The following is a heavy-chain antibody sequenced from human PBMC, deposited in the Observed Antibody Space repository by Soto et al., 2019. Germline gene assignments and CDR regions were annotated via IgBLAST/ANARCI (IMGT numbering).Heavy chain of an antibody. Sequence: EVQLVESGGGLVQPGGSLRLSCAASGFTFRSYWMHWVRQTPGKGLVWVSRINSDGSSTRYADSVKGRFTISRDNAKNTLYMQMNSLRAEDTAVYYCANGGYYGSGSFDSWGQGTLVTVSS. D-gene: IGHD3-10*01. CDR3: ANGGYYGSGSFDS. CDR1: GFTFRSYW. J-gene: IGHJ4*02. V-gene: IGHV3-74*01. CDR2: INSDGSST.